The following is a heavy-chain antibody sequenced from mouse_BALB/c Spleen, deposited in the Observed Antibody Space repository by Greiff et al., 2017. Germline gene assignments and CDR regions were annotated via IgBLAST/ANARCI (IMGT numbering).Heavy chain of an antibody. CDR3: ARGGYDYDEGYFDY. D-gene: IGHD2-4*01. V-gene: IGHV2-9*02. Sequence: QVQLKESGPGLVAPSQSLSITCTVSGFSLTSYGVHWVRQPPGKGLEWLGVIWAGGSTNYNSALMSRLSISKDNSKSQVFLKMNSLQTDDTAMYYCARGGYDYDEGYFDYWGQGTTLTVSS. J-gene: IGHJ2*01. CDR2: IWAGGST. CDR1: GFSLTSYG.